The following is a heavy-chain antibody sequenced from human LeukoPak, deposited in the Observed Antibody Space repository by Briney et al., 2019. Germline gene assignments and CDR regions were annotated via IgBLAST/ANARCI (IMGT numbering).Heavy chain of an antibody. CDR1: GFTFSSYA. CDR2: ISGSGGST. Sequence: GGSLRLSCAASGFTFSSYAMSWVRQAPGKGLECVSAISGSGGSTYYADPVKGRFTISRDDSKNTLYLQMNSLRAEDTAVYYCAKAMGAYFWSGYYPDYWGQGTLVTVSS. CDR3: AKAMGAYFWSGYYPDY. V-gene: IGHV3-23*01. D-gene: IGHD3-3*01. J-gene: IGHJ4*02.